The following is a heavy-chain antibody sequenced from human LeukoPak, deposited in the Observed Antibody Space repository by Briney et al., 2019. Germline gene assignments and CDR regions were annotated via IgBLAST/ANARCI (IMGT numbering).Heavy chain of an antibody. CDR2: INHSGST. Sequence: PSETLSLTCAVYGGSFSGYYWSWIRQPPGKGLEWIGEINHSGSTNYNPSLKSRVTISVDTSKNQFSLKLSSVTAADTAVYYCARDQDSSGWWDNWFDPGGQGTLVTVSS. CDR1: GGSFSGYY. J-gene: IGHJ5*02. V-gene: IGHV4-34*01. CDR3: ARDQDSSGWWDNWFDP. D-gene: IGHD6-19*01.